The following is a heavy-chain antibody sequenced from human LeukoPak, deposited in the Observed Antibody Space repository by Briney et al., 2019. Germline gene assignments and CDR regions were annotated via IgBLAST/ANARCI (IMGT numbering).Heavy chain of an antibody. Sequence: SETLSLTCTVSGGSISSSSYYWGWIRQPPGKGLEWIGSIYYSGSTYYNPSLKSRVTISVDTSKNQFSLKLSSVTAADTAVYCCARGIAAAGTGWFDPWGQGTLVTVSS. CDR1: GGSISSSSYY. J-gene: IGHJ5*02. D-gene: IGHD6-13*01. V-gene: IGHV4-39*07. CDR3: ARGIAAAGTGWFDP. CDR2: IYYSGST.